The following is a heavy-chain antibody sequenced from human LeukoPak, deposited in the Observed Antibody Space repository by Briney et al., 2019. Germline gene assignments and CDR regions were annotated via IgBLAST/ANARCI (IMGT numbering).Heavy chain of an antibody. J-gene: IGHJ6*02. D-gene: IGHD6-19*01. CDR2: TYYRSKWYN. Sequence: SQTLSLTCAISGGSVSSNSAAWNWIRQSPSRGLEWLGRTYYRSKWYNDYAVSVKSRITINPDTSKNQFSLQLNSVTPEDTAVYYCARDRSSSGWYPYYGMDVWGQGTTVTVSS. V-gene: IGHV6-1*01. CDR1: GGSVSSNSAA. CDR3: ARDRSSSGWYPYYGMDV.